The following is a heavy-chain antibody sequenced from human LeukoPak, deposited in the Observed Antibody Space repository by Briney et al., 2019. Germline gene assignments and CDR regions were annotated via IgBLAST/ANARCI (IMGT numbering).Heavy chain of an antibody. D-gene: IGHD3-3*01. CDR1: GFTFSSYA. V-gene: IGHV3-30-3*01. CDR3: ARDGRYYDFWSGLAVPDYGMDV. J-gene: IGHJ6*02. CDR2: ISYDGSNK. Sequence: GGSLRLSCAASGFTFSSYAMHWVRQAPGKGLEWVAVISYDGSNKYYADSVKGRFTISRDNSKNTLYLQMNSLRAEDTAVYYCARDGRYYDFWSGLAVPDYGMDVWGQGTTVTVSS.